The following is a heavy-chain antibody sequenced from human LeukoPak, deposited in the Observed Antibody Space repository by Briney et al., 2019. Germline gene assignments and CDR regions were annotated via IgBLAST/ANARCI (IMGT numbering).Heavy chain of an antibody. CDR3: ARVSSLWFGELSSFDY. Sequence: SETLSLTCTVSGGSISSGGYYWSWIRQHPGKGLEWIGYIYYSGSTYYNPSLKIRVTISVDTSKNQFSLKLSSVTAADTAVYYCARVSSLWFGELSSFDYWGQGTLVTVSS. V-gene: IGHV4-31*03. CDR2: IYYSGST. CDR1: GGSISSGGYY. J-gene: IGHJ4*02. D-gene: IGHD3-10*01.